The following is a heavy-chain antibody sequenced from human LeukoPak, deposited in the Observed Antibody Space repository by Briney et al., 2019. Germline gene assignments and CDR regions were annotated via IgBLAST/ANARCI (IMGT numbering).Heavy chain of an antibody. CDR2: ISGSGAHT. CDR3: ARRLCRGTACYYFDY. D-gene: IGHD2-2*01. Sequence: GGSLRLYCATSGFTFNDYAMIWVPQAPGKGLEWVADISGSGAHTYYADSVRGRLTIDRDNSKNTIYLQTDTLRVGDTALYYCARRLCRGTACYYFDYWGQGTLVTVSS. V-gene: IGHV3-23*01. J-gene: IGHJ4*02. CDR1: GFTFNDYA.